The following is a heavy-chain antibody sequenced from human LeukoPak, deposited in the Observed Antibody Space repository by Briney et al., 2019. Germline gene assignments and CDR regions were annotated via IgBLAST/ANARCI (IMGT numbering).Heavy chain of an antibody. CDR3: ARAQAWDSSDPNWFDP. J-gene: IGHJ5*02. CDR1: GYIFTSYY. D-gene: IGHD6-19*01. CDR2: INPSGGST. V-gene: IGHV1-46*01. Sequence: ASVEVSCKASGYIFTSYYMHWVRQAPGQGLEWMGIINPSGGSTSYAQKFQGRVTMTRDTSTSTVYMELSSLRSEDTAVYYCARAQAWDSSDPNWFDPWGQGTLVTVSS.